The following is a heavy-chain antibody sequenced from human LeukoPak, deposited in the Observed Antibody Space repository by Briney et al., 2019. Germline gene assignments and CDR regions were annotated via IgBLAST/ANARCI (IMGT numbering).Heavy chain of an antibody. CDR2: ISSSSSTI. V-gene: IGHV3-48*04. D-gene: IGHD3-10*01. J-gene: IGHJ5*02. CDR1: GFTFSSYS. CDR3: AKDWAHYYGSGSYYSNWFDP. Sequence: GGSLRLSCAASGFTFSSYSMNWVRQAPGKGLEWVSYISSSSSTIYYADSVKGRFTISRDNAKNSLYLQMNSLRAEDTAVYYCAKDWAHYYGSGSYYSNWFDPWGQGTLVTVSS.